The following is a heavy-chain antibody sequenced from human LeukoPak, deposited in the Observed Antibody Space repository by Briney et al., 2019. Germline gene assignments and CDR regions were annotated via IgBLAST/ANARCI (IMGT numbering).Heavy chain of an antibody. D-gene: IGHD1-26*01. V-gene: IGHV4-59*01. CDR2: IYYSGST. Sequence: PSETLSLTCTVSGGSISSYYWSWIRQPPGKGLEWIGYIYYSGSTNYNPSLKSRVTISVDTSKNQFSLKLSSGTAADTAVYYCARTEGGYFDYWGQGTLVTVSS. CDR1: GGSISSYY. CDR3: ARTEGGYFDY. J-gene: IGHJ4*02.